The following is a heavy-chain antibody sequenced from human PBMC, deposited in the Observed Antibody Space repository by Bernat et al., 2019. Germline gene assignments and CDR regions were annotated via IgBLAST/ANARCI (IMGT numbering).Heavy chain of an antibody. Sequence: QVQLVESGGGVVQPGRSLRLSGAASGFTFSSYAMHWVRQAPGKGLEWVAVISYDGSNKYYADSVKGRFTISRDNSKNTLYLQMNSLRAEDTAMYYCARNYYYDSSPYSPLDYWGQGTLVTVSS. CDR2: ISYDGSNK. CDR3: ARNYYYDSSPYSPLDY. D-gene: IGHD3-22*01. CDR1: GFTFSSYA. J-gene: IGHJ4*02. V-gene: IGHV3-30-3*01.